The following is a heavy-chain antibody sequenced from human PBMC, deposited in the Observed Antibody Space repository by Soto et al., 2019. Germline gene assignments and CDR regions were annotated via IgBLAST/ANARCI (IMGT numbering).Heavy chain of an antibody. CDR2: ISGSGGST. V-gene: IGHV3-23*01. CDR1: GFTFSSYA. J-gene: IGHJ4*02. Sequence: EVQLLESGGGLVQPGGSLRLACAASGFTFSSYAMSWVRQAPGKGLGWVSGISGSGGSTYYADSEKGRFTISRDNSKNTLYLQMNSLRAEDTAVYYCAKGGSRWYTSYFGYWGQGTLVTVSS. CDR3: AKGGSRWYTSYFGY. D-gene: IGHD6-13*01.